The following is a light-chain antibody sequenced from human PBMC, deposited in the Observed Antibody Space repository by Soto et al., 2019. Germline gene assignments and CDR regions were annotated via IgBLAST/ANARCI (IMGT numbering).Light chain of an antibody. CDR3: AAWDDSLSGVV. Sequence: QSVLTQPPSASETPGQRVTISCSGSSSNIGSNYVYWYQQLPGTVPQLLIYWNSERPSGVPDRFSGAKSGTSASLAISGLRSDDEADYYCAAWDDSLSGVVFGGGTQLTVL. CDR1: SSNIGSNY. V-gene: IGLV1-47*01. CDR2: WNS. J-gene: IGLJ2*01.